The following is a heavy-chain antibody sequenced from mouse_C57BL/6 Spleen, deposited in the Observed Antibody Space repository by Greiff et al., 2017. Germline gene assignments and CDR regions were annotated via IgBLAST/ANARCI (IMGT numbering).Heavy chain of an antibody. CDR1: RFTFNPYA. J-gene: IGHJ1*03. CDR2: IRSKSSNYAT. V-gene: IGHV10-3*01. Sequence: GGGLVQPNGSLTLSCAAPRFTFNPYALHWVRQAPGKGLAWVARIRSKSSNYATLYADSVKDRFNISRDDSQSMLYLQMNNLKTEDRAMYYCGRLDWYFDVWGTGTTVTVSS. CDR3: GRLDWYFDV.